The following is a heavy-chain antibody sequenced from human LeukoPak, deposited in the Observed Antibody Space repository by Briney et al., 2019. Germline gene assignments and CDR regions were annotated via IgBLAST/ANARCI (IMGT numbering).Heavy chain of an antibody. CDR3: ARVEHGDYDY. V-gene: IGHV3-21*01. CDR1: GFTFSSYS. J-gene: IGHJ4*02. D-gene: IGHD4-17*01. Sequence: SGGSLRLSCAASGFTFSSYSMNWVRQAPGKGLEWVSSISSSSSYIYYADSVKGRFTISRDNAKNSLYLQMNSLRAGDTAVYYCARVEHGDYDYWGQGTLVTVSS. CDR2: ISSSSSYI.